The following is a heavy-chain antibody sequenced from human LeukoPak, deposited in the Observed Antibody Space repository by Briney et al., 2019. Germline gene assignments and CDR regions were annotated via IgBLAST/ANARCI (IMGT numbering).Heavy chain of an antibody. V-gene: IGHV1-2*02. CDR2: INPNSGGT. Sequence: GASVKVSCKASGYTFTGYYMHWVRQAPGQGLEWMGWINPNSGGTNYAQKLQGRVTMTTDTSTSTAYMELRSLRSDDTAVYYCARADIVGATYYFDYWGQGTLVTVSS. J-gene: IGHJ4*02. CDR3: ARADIVGATYYFDY. D-gene: IGHD1-26*01. CDR1: GYTFTGYY.